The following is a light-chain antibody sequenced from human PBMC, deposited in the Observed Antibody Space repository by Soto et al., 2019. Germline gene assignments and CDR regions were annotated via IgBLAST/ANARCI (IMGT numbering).Light chain of an antibody. Sequence: QPVLTQPPSASASPGQRVTISCSGTNSNIGNNYVYWYRQLPGTAPKLLIYRDDQRPSGVPDRFSGSKSGNSASLAISGLRCEDEAESYCAAWDDSLSGPVCGGGTKLTVL. CDR3: AAWDDSLSGPV. J-gene: IGLJ3*02. CDR2: RDD. CDR1: NSNIGNNY. V-gene: IGLV1-47*01.